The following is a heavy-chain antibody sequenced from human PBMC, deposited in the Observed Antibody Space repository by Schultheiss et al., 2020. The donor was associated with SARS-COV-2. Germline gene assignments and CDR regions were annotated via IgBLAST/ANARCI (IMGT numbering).Heavy chain of an antibody. J-gene: IGHJ3*02. V-gene: IGHV1-18*01. CDR3: ARAGEMATTPNAFDI. CDR1: GYTFTSYG. Sequence: ASVKVSCKASGYTFTSYGISWVRQAPGQGLEWMGWISAYNGNTNYAQKLQGRVTMTTDTSTSTAYMELSRLTSDDTAVYYCARAGEMATTPNAFDIWGQGTTVTVSS. CDR2: ISAYNGNT. D-gene: IGHD5-24*01.